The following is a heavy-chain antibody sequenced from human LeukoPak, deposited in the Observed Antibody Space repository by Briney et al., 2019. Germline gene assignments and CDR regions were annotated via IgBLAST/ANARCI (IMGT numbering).Heavy chain of an antibody. CDR2: ISPSGDIK. CDR1: GFTFSRHG. J-gene: IGHJ4*02. CDR3: ARLDSGSYFGY. D-gene: IGHD3-10*01. Sequence: GGSLRLSCVASGFTFSRHGMNWVRQAPGKGLEWVSGISPSGDIKYYVDSVKGRFTISRDNSKNTLYLQMNSLRAEDTAVYYCARLDSGSYFGYWGQGTLVTVSS. V-gene: IGHV3-23*01.